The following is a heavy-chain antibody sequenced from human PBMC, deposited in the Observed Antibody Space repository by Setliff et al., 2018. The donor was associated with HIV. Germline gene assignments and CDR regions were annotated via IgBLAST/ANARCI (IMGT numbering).Heavy chain of an antibody. Sequence: SGGSLRLSCAASGFTVSGNYMNWVRQAPGKGLEWVSILYGTGGTYYADSVKGRFTISRDSSKSTLYLQMNSLRAEDTAVYYCARGGEYFDYWGQGTLVTVSS. CDR2: LYGTGGT. V-gene: IGHV3-53*01. CDR1: GFTVSGNY. D-gene: IGHD4-17*01. CDR3: ARGGEYFDY. J-gene: IGHJ4*02.